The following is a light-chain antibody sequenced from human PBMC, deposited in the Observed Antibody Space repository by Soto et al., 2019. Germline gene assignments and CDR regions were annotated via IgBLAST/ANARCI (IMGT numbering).Light chain of an antibody. J-gene: IGLJ2*01. CDR3: CSNAGSYTGV. CDR1: SSDVGGYNY. Sequence: QSVLTQPRSVSGSPGQSVTISCTGSSSDVGGYNYVSWYQHHPGKAPKLMIYDVSKRPSGVPDRFSGSKSGNTASLTISGLQAEDEADYYCCSNAGSYTGVFGGGTKVTVL. CDR2: DVS. V-gene: IGLV2-11*01.